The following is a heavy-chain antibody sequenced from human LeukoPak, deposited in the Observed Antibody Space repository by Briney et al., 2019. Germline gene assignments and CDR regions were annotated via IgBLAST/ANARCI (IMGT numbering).Heavy chain of an antibody. Sequence: GGSLRLSCAASGFTFSSYAMSWVRQAPGKGLEWVSAINGDGISTYYADSVKGRFIISRDNSKNTLYLQMDSLRAEDTAVYYCARGAGYNYPYYFDYWGQGTLVTVSS. CDR2: INGDGIST. CDR1: GFTFSSYA. J-gene: IGHJ4*02. V-gene: IGHV3-23*01. CDR3: ARGAGYNYPYYFDY. D-gene: IGHD5-24*01.